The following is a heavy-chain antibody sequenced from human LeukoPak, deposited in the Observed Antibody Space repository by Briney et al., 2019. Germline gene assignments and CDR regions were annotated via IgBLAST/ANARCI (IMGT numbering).Heavy chain of an antibody. J-gene: IGHJ5*02. Sequence: GASVKVSCKASGYTFTTYAIHWVRQAPGRSLEWMGRINAGNGDAKYSQNFHDRITITRDTSASTVYMELTSLRSEDTAVYYCGKGAPSGFDPWGQGTLVTVPS. CDR1: GYTFTTYA. CDR3: GKGAPSGFDP. D-gene: IGHD4/OR15-4a*01. V-gene: IGHV1-3*01. CDR2: INAGNGDA.